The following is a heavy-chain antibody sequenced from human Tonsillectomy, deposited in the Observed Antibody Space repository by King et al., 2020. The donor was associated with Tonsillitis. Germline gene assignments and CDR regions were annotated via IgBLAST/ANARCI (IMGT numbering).Heavy chain of an antibody. CDR3: ARTTPSKIFDY. D-gene: IGHD1-1*01. Sequence: VQLVESGAEVKKPGESLKISCRGSGYSFSNYWIGWVRQLPGKGLDSMGIIYPGDSDTRYSPSFQGQVTISADKSISTAYLQWSSLKASDTAIYYCARTTPSKIFDYWVQGTLVTVSS. V-gene: IGHV5-51*01. J-gene: IGHJ4*02. CDR1: GYSFSNYW. CDR2: IYPGDSDT.